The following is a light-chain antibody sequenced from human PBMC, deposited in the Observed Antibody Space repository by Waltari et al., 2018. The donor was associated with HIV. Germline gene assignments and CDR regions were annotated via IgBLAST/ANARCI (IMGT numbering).Light chain of an antibody. V-gene: IGKV1-39*01. J-gene: IGKJ1*01. CDR3: QESYSIPWT. CDR1: RDIGTY. CDR2: TPS. Sequence: DIQMTQSPSSLSASVGDRVTITCRASRDIGTYLNWYQQKPGKAPKSLIYTPSSLQSVVPSRCSGSGSGTVFTLTISSLQPEDFATYYCQESYSIPWTFGQGTKVEIK.